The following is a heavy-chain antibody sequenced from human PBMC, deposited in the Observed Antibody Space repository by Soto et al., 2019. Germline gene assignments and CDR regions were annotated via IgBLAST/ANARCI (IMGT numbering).Heavy chain of an antibody. CDR3: ARVRGSTSNNWVDP. J-gene: IGHJ5*02. CDR2: ISAYNGNT. Sequence: ASVEVSCKASGYTFTSYGISWVRQAPGQGLEWMGWISAYNGNTNYAQKLQGRVTMTTDTSTSTAYMELRSLRSDDTAVYYCARVRGSTSNNWVDPWGQGTLVTTSS. D-gene: IGHD2-2*01. CDR1: GYTFTSYG. V-gene: IGHV1-18*01.